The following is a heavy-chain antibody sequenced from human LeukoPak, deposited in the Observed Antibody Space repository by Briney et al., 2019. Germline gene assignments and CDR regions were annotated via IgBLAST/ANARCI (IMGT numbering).Heavy chain of an antibody. J-gene: IGHJ4*02. CDR2: SSPYSGNT. V-gene: IGHV1-18*01. Sequence: AAVKVSCKASGYTFTTYGISWVRQAPGQLLEWIGWSSPYSGNTDYAQKFQGRVTMTTDASTTTAYMELRSLISDDTAVYYCARADPTNSGDESFDYWGQGTLITVSS. CDR1: GYTFTTYG. D-gene: IGHD6-25*01. CDR3: ARADPTNSGDESFDY.